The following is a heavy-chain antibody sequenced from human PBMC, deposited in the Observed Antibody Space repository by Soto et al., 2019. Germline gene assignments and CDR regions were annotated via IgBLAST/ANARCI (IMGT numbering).Heavy chain of an antibody. CDR2: ISSSSSYI. CDR1: GFTFSSYS. Sequence: EVQLVESGGGLVKPGGSLRLSCAASGFTFSSYSMNWVRQAPGKGLEWVSSISSSSSYIYYADSVKGRFTISRDNAKNSLYLQMNSLRAEDTAVYYCARVTYYDYIWGSHPVDYWGQGTLVTVSS. D-gene: IGHD3-16*02. V-gene: IGHV3-21*01. CDR3: ARVTYYDYIWGSHPVDY. J-gene: IGHJ4*02.